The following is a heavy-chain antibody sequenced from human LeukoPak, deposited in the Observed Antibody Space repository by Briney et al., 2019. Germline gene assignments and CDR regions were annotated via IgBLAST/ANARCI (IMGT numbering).Heavy chain of an antibody. D-gene: IGHD6-19*01. CDR2: ISSSSSTI. CDR1: GFTLSSYS. J-gene: IGHJ4*02. V-gene: IGHV3-48*01. Sequence: PGGSLRLSCAASGFTLSSYSMNWVRQAPGKGLGWVSYISSSSSTIYYADSVKGRFTISRDNAKNSLYLQMNSLRAEDTAVYYCAREYSSGWYYFDYWGQGTLVTVYS. CDR3: AREYSSGWYYFDY.